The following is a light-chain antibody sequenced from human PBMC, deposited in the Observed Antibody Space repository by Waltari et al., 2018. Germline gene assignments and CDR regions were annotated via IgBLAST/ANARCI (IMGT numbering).Light chain of an antibody. CDR3: QQYNDWPRT. V-gene: IGKV3D-15*01. CDR1: QSVGTN. Sequence: EIVLTQSPATLSVSPGDRVTLSCRASQSVGTNLAWYQYSPGRAPRLLVYRASTRASYIPARFSASGSGTEFTLSISTLQSEDSAVFYCQQYNDWPRTFGQGTKVEIK. J-gene: IGKJ1*01. CDR2: RAS.